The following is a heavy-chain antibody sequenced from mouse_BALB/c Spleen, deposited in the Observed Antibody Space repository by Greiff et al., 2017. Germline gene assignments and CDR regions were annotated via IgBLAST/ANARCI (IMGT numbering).Heavy chain of an antibody. D-gene: IGHD1-1*01. V-gene: IGHV1-14*01. CDR3: ARNVYYGSSYFDY. CDR1: GYTFTSYV. Sequence: VQLQQSGPELVKPGASVKMSCKASGYTFTSYVMHWVKQKPGQGLEWIGYINPYNDGTKYNEKFKGKATLTSDKSSSTAYMELSSLTSEDSAVYYCARNVYYGSSYFDYWGQGTTLTVSS. J-gene: IGHJ2*01. CDR2: INPYNDGT.